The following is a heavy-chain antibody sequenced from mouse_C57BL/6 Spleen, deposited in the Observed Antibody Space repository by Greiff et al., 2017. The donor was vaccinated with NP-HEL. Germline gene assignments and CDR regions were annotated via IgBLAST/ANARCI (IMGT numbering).Heavy chain of an antibody. CDR2: ISYSGST. J-gene: IGHJ1*03. Sequence: EVKLVESGPGLAKPSQTLSLSCSVTGYSITSDYWNWIRKFPGNKLEYMGYISYSGSTYYNPSLKSRISITRDTSKNQYYLQLNSGTTEDTATYYCARSHDSHWYFDVWGTGTTVTVSS. D-gene: IGHD2-13*01. V-gene: IGHV3-8*01. CDR1: GYSITSDY. CDR3: ARSHDSHWYFDV.